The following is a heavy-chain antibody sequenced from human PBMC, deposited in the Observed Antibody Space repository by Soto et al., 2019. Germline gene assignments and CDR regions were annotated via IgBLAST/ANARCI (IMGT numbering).Heavy chain of an antibody. D-gene: IGHD6-6*01. Sequence: GGSLRLSCAGSGFTFSNYAMTWVRQAPGKGLEWVSTTRSTGEYTYYADSVQGRFTVSRDNSRNARFLEMSSLRAEDTAVYYCAKESMSVAVSASRVYGMDVWGQGTTVTVSS. J-gene: IGHJ6*02. V-gene: IGHV3-23*01. CDR3: AKESMSVAVSASRVYGMDV. CDR1: GFTFSNYA. CDR2: TRSTGEYT.